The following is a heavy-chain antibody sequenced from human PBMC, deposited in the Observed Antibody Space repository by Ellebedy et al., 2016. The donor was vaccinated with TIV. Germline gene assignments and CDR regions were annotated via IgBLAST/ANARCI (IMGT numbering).Heavy chain of an antibody. V-gene: IGHV3-30-3*01. Sequence: GESLKISCAASGFTFSSYAMHWVRQAPGKGLEWVALISYDGSNKNYADSVKGRFTISRDNSKNTLYLQMSSLTAEDTAVYYCAREVNRIAVAGTRFDPWGQGTLVTVSS. D-gene: IGHD6-19*01. CDR1: GFTFSSYA. CDR3: AREVNRIAVAGTRFDP. J-gene: IGHJ5*02. CDR2: ISYDGSNK.